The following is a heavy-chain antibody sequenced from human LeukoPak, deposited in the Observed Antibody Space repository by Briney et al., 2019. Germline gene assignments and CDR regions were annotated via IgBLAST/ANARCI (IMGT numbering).Heavy chain of an antibody. CDR3: ARDGYCSSTSCSKTAYYCYYMDV. CDR1: GFTFSSYH. CDR2: IWCGGSNK. D-gene: IGHD2-2*03. J-gene: IGHJ6*03. V-gene: IGHV3-33*01. Sequence: GGSLRLSCAASGFTFSSYHMHWVRQAPGKGLEWLAVIWCGGSNKYYADSVEGLLTISRDNSKNTLYLQMNSLSAEDTAVYYCARDGYCSSTSCSKTAYYCYYMDVWGKGTTVTVSS.